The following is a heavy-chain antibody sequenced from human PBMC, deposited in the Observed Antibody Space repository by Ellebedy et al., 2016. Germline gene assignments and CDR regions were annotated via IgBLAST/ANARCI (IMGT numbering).Heavy chain of an antibody. CDR3: TITEGIGFDP. CDR2: IRSKANSYAT. Sequence: GGSLRLXXAASGFTFSGSAMHWVRQASGKGLEWVGRIRSKANSYATAYAASVKGRFTISRDDSKNTAYLQMNSLKTEDTAVYYCTITEGIGFDPWGQGTLVTVSS. V-gene: IGHV3-73*01. CDR1: GFTFSGSA. J-gene: IGHJ5*02. D-gene: IGHD2-15*01.